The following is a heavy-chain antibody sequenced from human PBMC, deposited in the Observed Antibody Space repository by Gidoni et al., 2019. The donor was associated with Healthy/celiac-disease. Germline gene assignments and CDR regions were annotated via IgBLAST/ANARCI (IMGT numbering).Heavy chain of an antibody. D-gene: IGHD2-2*01. CDR1: D. CDR2: MNPNSGNT. Sequence: DINWVRQATGQGLEWMGWMNPNSGNTGYAQKFQGRVTMTRNTSISTAYMELSGLRSEDTAVYYCASTYCSSTSCSNNWFDPWGQGTLVTVSS. V-gene: IGHV1-8*01. J-gene: IGHJ5*02. CDR3: ASTYCSSTSCSNNWFDP.